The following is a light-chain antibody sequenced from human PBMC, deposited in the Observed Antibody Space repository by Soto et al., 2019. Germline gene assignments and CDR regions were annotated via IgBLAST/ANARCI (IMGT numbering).Light chain of an antibody. CDR2: GNT. Sequence: QSVLTQPPSVSGAPGQRVTISCTGSSSNIGAGYDVHWYQQLPGTAPKLLISGNTNRPSGVPDRFSGSKSGTSASLAITGLQAEDEADYYCHSYYNTLGVVFGGGTKVTVL. J-gene: IGLJ2*01. CDR3: HSYYNTLGVV. V-gene: IGLV1-40*01. CDR1: SSNIGAGYD.